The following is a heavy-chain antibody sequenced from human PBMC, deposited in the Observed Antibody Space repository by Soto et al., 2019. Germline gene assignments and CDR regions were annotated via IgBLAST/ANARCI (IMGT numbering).Heavy chain of an antibody. CDR3: ARCYCSIGSCYTCWHFDL. Sequence: GPEVKKPGASVKVSCQASGYTFSNYGISWVRQAPGQGLEWMGWIGPYNGNTDYAQNFQGRATMTRDTSTNTAYMELRSLRSDDTALYYCARCYCSIGSCYTCWHFDLWGRGALLTVSS. CDR2: IGPYNGNT. CDR1: GYTFSNYG. V-gene: IGHV1-18*01. J-gene: IGHJ2*01. D-gene: IGHD2-15*01.